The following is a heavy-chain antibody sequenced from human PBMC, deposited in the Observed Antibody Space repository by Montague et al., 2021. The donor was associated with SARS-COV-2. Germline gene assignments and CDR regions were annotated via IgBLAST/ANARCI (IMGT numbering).Heavy chain of an antibody. Sequence: SLRLSCAASGFTFSSYSMNWVRQAPGKGLEWVSSISSSSSYIYYADSVKGRFTNSRDNAKNSLYLQMNSLRAEDTAVYYCARDPLDYGLWSSGSYYNAYYYYGMDVWGQGTTVTVSS. CDR3: ARDPLDYGLWSSGSYYNAYYYYGMDV. J-gene: IGHJ6*02. D-gene: IGHD3-10*01. V-gene: IGHV3-21*01. CDR2: ISSSSSYI. CDR1: GFTFSSYS.